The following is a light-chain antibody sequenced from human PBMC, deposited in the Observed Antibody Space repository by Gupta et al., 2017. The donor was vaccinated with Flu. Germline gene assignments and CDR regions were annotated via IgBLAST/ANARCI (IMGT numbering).Light chain of an antibody. CDR1: SNDVGGYNR. CDR2: DVT. CDR3: SAHASRGIWV. V-gene: IGLV2-11*01. J-gene: IGLJ1*01. Sequence: QSAPPQPRSVSGSPGQSVTISCTATSNDVGGYNRVSWSEPPTGKPPNLTLYDVTQRSSGVPARFSGSKSGNTASLTISELQADDEADYYGSAHASRGIWVFGTGTRVTVL.